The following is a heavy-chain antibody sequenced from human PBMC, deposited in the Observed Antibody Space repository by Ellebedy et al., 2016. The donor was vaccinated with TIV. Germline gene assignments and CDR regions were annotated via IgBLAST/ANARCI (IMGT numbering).Heavy chain of an antibody. CDR3: ARTHDDYGGNWAFDY. V-gene: IGHV3-48*01. CDR1: GFTFSSYS. J-gene: IGHJ4*02. D-gene: IGHD4-23*01. Sequence: PGGSLRLSCAASGFTFSSYSMNWVRQAPGKGLEWVSYISSSISTIYYADSVKGRFTISRDNAENSLYLQMNSLRAEDTAVYSCARTHDDYGGNWAFDYWGQGTLVTVSS. CDR2: ISSSISTI.